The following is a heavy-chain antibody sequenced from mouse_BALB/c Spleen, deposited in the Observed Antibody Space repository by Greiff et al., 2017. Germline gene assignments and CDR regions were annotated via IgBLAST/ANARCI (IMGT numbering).Heavy chain of an antibody. CDR3: ARVITTGPFAY. J-gene: IGHJ3*01. D-gene: IGHD2-4*01. Sequence: EVKLMESGPGLVKPSQSLSLTCTVTGYSITSDYAWNWIRQFPGNKLEWMGYISYSGSTSYNPSLKSRISITRDTSKNQFFLQLNSVTTEDTATYYCARVITTGPFAYWGQGTLVTVSA. V-gene: IGHV3-2*02. CDR1: GYSITSDYA. CDR2: ISYSGST.